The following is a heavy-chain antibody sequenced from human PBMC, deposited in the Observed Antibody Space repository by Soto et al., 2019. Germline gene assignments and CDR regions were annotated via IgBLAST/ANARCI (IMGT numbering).Heavy chain of an antibody. V-gene: IGHV1-18*01. CDR1: GYTFTSYG. D-gene: IGHD6-19*01. Sequence: QVQLEQSGAEVKKPGDSMKVSCKAYGYTFTSYGISWVRQAPGQGLEWMGWINGYSGNTDYPQKVQGRVTMTTDTSTSTAYMELRSLRSDDTAVYYCAREGSAPYYYYGMDVWGQGTTVTVSS. CDR3: AREGSAPYYYYGMDV. J-gene: IGHJ6*02. CDR2: INGYSGNT.